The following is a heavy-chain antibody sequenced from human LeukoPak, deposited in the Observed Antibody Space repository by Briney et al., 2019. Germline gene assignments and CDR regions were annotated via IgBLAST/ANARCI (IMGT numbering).Heavy chain of an antibody. CDR1: GDSIGSYY. J-gene: IGHJ4*02. CDR3: ARGGELLNY. D-gene: IGHD1-7*01. Sequence: PSETLSLTCTVSGDSIGSYYWSWIRQPAGKGLEWIGRIYTSGSTNYNPSLKSRVTISLDTSKNQFSLRLSSVTAADTAVYYCARGGELLNYLGQGTLVTVSS. CDR2: IYTSGST. V-gene: IGHV4-4*07.